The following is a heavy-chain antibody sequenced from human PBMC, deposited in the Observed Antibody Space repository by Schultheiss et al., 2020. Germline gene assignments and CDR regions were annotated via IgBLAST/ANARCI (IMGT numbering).Heavy chain of an antibody. CDR1: GFTFDDYA. D-gene: IGHD6-6*01. V-gene: IGHV3-9*01. CDR2: ISWNSGFI. CDR3: AKNIGRLVGYGMDV. Sequence: GGSLRLSCAASGFTFDDYAMHWVRQAPGRGLEWVSGISWNSGFIGYADSVKGRFTISRDNAKNSLFLQMNSLRAEDTALYYCAKNIGRLVGYGMDVWGQGTTVTVSS. J-gene: IGHJ6*02.